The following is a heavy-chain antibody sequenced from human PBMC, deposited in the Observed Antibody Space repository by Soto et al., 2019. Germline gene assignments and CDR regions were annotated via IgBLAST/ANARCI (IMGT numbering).Heavy chain of an antibody. CDR3: AKDLAVAGTGGNAFDI. CDR1: GFTFSNYG. CDR2: ISYDGSNK. V-gene: IGHV3-30*18. Sequence: QVQLVESGGGVVQPGRSLRLSCAASGFTFSNYGMHWVSQAPGKGLEWVAVISYDGSNKYCADSVKGRFTFSRDNSNNTLYVQMNSLRAEDTAVYYCAKDLAVAGTGGNAFDIWGQGTTVTVSS. D-gene: IGHD6-19*01. J-gene: IGHJ3*02.